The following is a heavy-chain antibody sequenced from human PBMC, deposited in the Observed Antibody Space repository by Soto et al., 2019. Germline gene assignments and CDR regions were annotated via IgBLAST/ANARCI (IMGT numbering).Heavy chain of an antibody. J-gene: IGHJ6*04. V-gene: IGHV3-53*02. CDR3: ARKPPSAIQGXAFGXDX. CDR1: GFSISSNY. CDR2: TFSGGNT. Sequence: ELQLVETGGGLIQTGGSLRLSCAASGFSISSNYIAWVRQPPGKGLEWVSTTFSGGNTEYAASVKGRCSISRDNYKNTLYLQMXNLRVEDTAVYYCARKPPSAIQGXAFGXDXXXXGXXXSVSS. D-gene: IGHD2-21*01.